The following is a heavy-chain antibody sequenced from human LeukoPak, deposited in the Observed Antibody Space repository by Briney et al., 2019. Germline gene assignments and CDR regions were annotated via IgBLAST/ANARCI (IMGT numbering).Heavy chain of an antibody. CDR3: ATSSDWAFDH. J-gene: IGHJ4*02. D-gene: IGHD6-19*01. V-gene: IGHV3-7*01. CDR2: IRPDGGQE. Sequence: GVSLRLSCAASGLTFRDSWMTWVRQAPGKGLEWVANIRPDGGQEQYADSLEGRITISRDNVRNSLFLQLNSLRTEDTAVYFCATSSDWAFDHWGQGTLVTVSS. CDR1: GLTFRDSW.